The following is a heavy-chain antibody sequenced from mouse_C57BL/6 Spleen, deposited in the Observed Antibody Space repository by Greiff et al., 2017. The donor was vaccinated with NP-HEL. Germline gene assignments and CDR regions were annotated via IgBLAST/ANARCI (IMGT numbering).Heavy chain of an antibody. V-gene: IGHV1-52*01. Sequence: QVHVKQPGAELVRPGSSVKLSCKASGYTFTSYWMHWVKQRPIQGLEWIGNIYPSDSETHYNQKFKDKATLTLDKSSRTAYMQLSSLTSEDSAVYYCARQTGTGYCDVWGTGTTVTVSS. D-gene: IGHD4-1*01. CDR1: GYTFTSYW. J-gene: IGHJ1*03. CDR3: ARQTGTGYCDV. CDR2: IYPSDSET.